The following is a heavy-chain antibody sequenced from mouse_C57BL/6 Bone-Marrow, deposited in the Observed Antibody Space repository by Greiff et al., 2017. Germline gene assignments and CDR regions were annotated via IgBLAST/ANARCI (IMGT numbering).Heavy chain of an antibody. Sequence: EVQLVESGPGLVKPSQSLSLTCSVTGYSITSGYYWNWIRQFPGNKLEWMGYISYDGSNNYNPSLKNRISITRDTSKNQFFLKLNSVTTEDTATYYCARETGTSYYFDYWGQGTTLTVSS. V-gene: IGHV3-6*01. J-gene: IGHJ2*01. CDR2: ISYDGSN. D-gene: IGHD4-1*01. CDR3: ARETGTSYYFDY. CDR1: GYSITSGYY.